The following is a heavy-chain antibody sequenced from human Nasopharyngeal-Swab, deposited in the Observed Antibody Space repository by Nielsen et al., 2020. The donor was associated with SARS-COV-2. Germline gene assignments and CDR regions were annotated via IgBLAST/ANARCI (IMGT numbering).Heavy chain of an antibody. V-gene: IGHV5-51*01. Sequence: GESLKISCMASGYSFVNHWIGWVRQKPGKGLEWMGMVYPGNSEVAYSPSFQGQVTISADKSMNTAYLQWRSLRASDTAMYFCARRAARDGYNYEVVPWGQGTLITVSS. CDR2: VYPGNSEV. J-gene: IGHJ5*02. D-gene: IGHD5-24*01. CDR1: GYSFVNHW. CDR3: ARRAARDGYNYEVVP.